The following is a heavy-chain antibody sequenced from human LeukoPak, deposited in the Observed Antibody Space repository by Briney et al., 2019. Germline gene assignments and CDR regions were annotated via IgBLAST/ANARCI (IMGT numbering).Heavy chain of an antibody. CDR3: ARLGVHSGYPVGFDY. CDR2: INPKSGGT. D-gene: IGHD3-22*01. CDR1: GYTFTGYY. J-gene: IGHJ4*02. V-gene: IGHV1-2*02. Sequence: ASVKVSCKASGYTFTGYYMHWVRQAPGQGLEWMGWINPKSGGTNYAQKFQGRVTMTRDTSISTAYMELSRLRSDDMAVYYCARLGVHSGYPVGFDYWGQGTLVTVSS.